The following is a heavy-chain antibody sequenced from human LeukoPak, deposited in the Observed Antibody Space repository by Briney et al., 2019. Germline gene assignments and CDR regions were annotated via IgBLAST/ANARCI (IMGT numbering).Heavy chain of an antibody. CDR3: ARGSGSSWYFYFDY. CDR1: GFTFSSYW. J-gene: IGHJ4*02. V-gene: IGHV3-74*01. Sequence: GGSLRLSCAASGFTFSSYWMSWVRQAPGKGLEWVSRINSDGSSTSYADSVKGRFTISRDNAKNTVYLQMNSLRPEDTAVYYCARGSGSSWYFYFDYWGQGTLVTVSS. CDR2: INSDGSST. D-gene: IGHD6-13*01.